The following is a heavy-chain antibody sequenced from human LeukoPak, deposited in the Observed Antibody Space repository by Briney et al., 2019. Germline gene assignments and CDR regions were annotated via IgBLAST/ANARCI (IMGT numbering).Heavy chain of an antibody. CDR3: ARDRRDYFDY. V-gene: IGHV3-7*04. Sequence: GGSLRLSCAASGFTFSSYWTSWVRQAPGKGLEWVANIKQDGSEKYYVDSVKGRFTISRDNAKNSLYLQMNSLRAEDTAVYYCARDRRDYFDYWGQGTLVTVSS. CDR2: IKQDGSEK. J-gene: IGHJ4*02. D-gene: IGHD6-6*01. CDR1: GFTFSSYW.